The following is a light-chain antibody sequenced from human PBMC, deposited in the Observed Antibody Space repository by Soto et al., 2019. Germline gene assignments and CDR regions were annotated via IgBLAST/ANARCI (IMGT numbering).Light chain of an antibody. Sequence: DVVMTQSPDSLAVSLGETATINCKSSQSLLYSSSNKSYLAWYQQRPGQPPKLLIYWASSRESGVPDRFSGSGSGTDFTLTISSLQAEDVAVYYCQQYDGAPWAFGQGTKVEIK. CDR2: WAS. J-gene: IGKJ1*01. V-gene: IGKV4-1*01. CDR1: QSLLYSSSNKSY. CDR3: QQYDGAPWA.